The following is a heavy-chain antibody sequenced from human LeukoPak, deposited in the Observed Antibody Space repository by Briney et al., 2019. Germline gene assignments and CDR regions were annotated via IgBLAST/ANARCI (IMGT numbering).Heavy chain of an antibody. CDR1: GFTFDDYA. CDR3: AKDLTPPDYYYDSSGYYGAFDY. D-gene: IGHD3-22*01. Sequence: PGRSLRLSCAASGFTFDDYAMHWVRQAPGKGLEWVSGISWNSGSIGYADSVKGRFTISRDNSKNTLYLQMNSLRAEDTAAYYCAKDLTPPDYYYDSSGYYGAFDYWGQGTLVTVSS. J-gene: IGHJ4*02. V-gene: IGHV3-9*01. CDR2: ISWNSGSI.